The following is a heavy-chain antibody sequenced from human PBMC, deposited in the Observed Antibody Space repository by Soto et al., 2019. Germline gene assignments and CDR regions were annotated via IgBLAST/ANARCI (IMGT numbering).Heavy chain of an antibody. CDR3: ARVRQWLEDFDF. J-gene: IGHJ4*02. D-gene: IGHD6-19*01. CDR2: INAGNGNT. CDR1: GYTFTNYT. V-gene: IGHV1-3*01. Sequence: QVQLVQSGAEVKKPGASVKVSCKASGYTFTNYTMHWVRQAPGQRLEWMGWINAGNGNTKYSQKFQGRVTITRDTSASTAYMELSSLRSEDTVVYYCARVRQWLEDFDFWGQGTLVTVSS.